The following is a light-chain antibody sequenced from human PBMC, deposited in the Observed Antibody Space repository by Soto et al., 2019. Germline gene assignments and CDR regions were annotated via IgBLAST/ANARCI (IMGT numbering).Light chain of an antibody. CDR3: QQRTNWPPTHT. Sequence: EIVLTQSPATLSLSPGERATLSCRARQSIATFLTWYQQKPGQPPRLLIYDASKRATGIPARFSGSGSGTDFSLTISSLEPDDFAIYYCQQRTNWPPTHTFGQGTKLEIK. CDR2: DAS. J-gene: IGKJ2*01. V-gene: IGKV3-11*01. CDR1: QSIATF.